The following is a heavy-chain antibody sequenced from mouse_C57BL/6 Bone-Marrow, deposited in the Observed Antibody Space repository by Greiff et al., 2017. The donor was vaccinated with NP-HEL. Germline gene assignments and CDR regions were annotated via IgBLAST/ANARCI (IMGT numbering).Heavy chain of an antibody. J-gene: IGHJ1*03. CDR1: GFNIKDDY. V-gene: IGHV14-4*01. CDR3: TTITTRYFDV. Sequence: EVQLVESGAELVRPGASVKLSCTASGFNIKDDYMHWVKQRPEQGLEWIGWIDPENGDTEYASKFQGKATITADTSSNTAYLQLSSLTSEDTAVYYCTTITTRYFDVWGTGTTVTVSS. CDR2: IDPENGDT. D-gene: IGHD1-1*01.